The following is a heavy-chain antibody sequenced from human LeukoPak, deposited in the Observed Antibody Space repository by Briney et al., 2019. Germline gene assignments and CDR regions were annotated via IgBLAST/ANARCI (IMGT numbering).Heavy chain of an antibody. CDR3: ARRPKGSGSYYEYYFDY. D-gene: IGHD3-10*01. CDR1: GYTFTGYY. V-gene: IGHV1-2*02. Sequence: ASVKVSCKASGYTFTGYYMHWVRQAPGQGLEWMGWINPNSGGTNYAQKFQGRVTMTRDTSISTAYMELSRLRSDDTAVYYCARRPKGSGSYYEYYFDYCGQGTLVTVSS. J-gene: IGHJ4*02. CDR2: INPNSGGT.